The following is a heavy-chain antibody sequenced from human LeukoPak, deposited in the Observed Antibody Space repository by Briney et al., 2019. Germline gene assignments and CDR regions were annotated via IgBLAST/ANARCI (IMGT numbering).Heavy chain of an antibody. Sequence: PSETLSLTCAVSGYSISSGYYWGWIRQPPGKGLEWIGSIYYSGSTYYNPSLKSRVTISVDTSKNQFSLKLSSVTAADTAVYYCARHDWGYSGYDSPCYFDYWGQGTLVTVSS. CDR3: ARHDWGYSGYDSPCYFDY. CDR1: GYSISSGYY. D-gene: IGHD5-12*01. J-gene: IGHJ4*02. V-gene: IGHV4-38-2*01. CDR2: IYYSGST.